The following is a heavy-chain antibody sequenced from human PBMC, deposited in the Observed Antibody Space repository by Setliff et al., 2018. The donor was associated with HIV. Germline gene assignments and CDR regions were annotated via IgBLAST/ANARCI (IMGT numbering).Heavy chain of an antibody. V-gene: IGHV4-31*01. D-gene: IGHD2-15*01. Sequence: PSETLSLTCTVSGDSITNNNFFWTWVRQGPGKGLEWIGYIYFSGSATYNPSLKSPVSISVDTSKNQFYLKPSSVTAADTAVYFCARGRVFCNGDSCYHLDSWGQGILVTVSS. CDR1: GDSITNNNFF. CDR2: IYFSGSA. J-gene: IGHJ4*02. CDR3: ARGRVFCNGDSCYHLDS.